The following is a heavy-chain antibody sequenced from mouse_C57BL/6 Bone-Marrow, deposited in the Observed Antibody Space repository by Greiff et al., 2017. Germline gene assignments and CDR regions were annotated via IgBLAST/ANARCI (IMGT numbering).Heavy chain of an antibody. Sequence: QVQLQQSGPELVKPGASVKISCKASGYAFSSSWMNWVKQRPGKGLEWIGRIYPGDGDTNYNGTFKGKATLTADKSSSTAYMQLSSLTSEDSAVYFCARPFFAYWGQGTLVTVSA. V-gene: IGHV1-82*01. J-gene: IGHJ3*01. CDR1: GYAFSSSW. CDR2: IYPGDGDT. CDR3: ARPFFAY.